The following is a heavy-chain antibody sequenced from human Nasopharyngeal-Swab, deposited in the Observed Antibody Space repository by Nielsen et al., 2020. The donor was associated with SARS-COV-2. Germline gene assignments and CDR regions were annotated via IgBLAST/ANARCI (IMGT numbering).Heavy chain of an antibody. CDR2: ISSSSSTI. V-gene: IGHV3-48*02. Sequence: SCAASGFTFSSYSMNWVRQAPGKGLEWVSYISSSSSTIYYADSVKGRSTISRDNAKNSLHLQMNSLRDEDTAVYYCARDPLNRYYYDSSRDAVSIWGQGTMVTVSS. CDR1: GFTFSSYS. CDR3: ARDPLNRYYYDSSRDAVSI. J-gene: IGHJ3*02. D-gene: IGHD3-22*01.